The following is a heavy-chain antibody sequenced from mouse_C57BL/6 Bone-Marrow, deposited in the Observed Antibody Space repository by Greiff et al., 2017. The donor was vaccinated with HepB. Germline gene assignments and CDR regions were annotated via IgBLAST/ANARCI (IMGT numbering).Heavy chain of an antibody. Sequence: EVQVVESGGDLVKPGGSLKLSCAASGFTFSSYGMSWVRQTPDKRLEWVATISSGGSYTYYPDSVKGRFTISRDNAKNTLYLQMSSLKSEDTAMYYCARQYYYGSSYIDYWGQGTTLTVSS. CDR3: ARQYYYGSSYIDY. V-gene: IGHV5-6*01. CDR1: GFTFSSYG. J-gene: IGHJ2*01. D-gene: IGHD1-1*01. CDR2: ISSGGSYT.